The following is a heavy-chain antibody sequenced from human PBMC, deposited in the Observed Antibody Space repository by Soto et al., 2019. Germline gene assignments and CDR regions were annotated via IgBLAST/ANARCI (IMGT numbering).Heavy chain of an antibody. CDR1: GFTFKHNA. Sequence: QVQLVESGGGVVQPGRSLTIFCTASGFTFKHNAMHWIRQATGKGLEWVADISYDGSTKHYADSVKGRFTISRDNSKNTLSLQMSALKGEDTDIYYCAREGIAESGPNYYDFWGQGTLVGVSS. J-gene: IGHJ4*02. CDR2: ISYDGSTK. D-gene: IGHD6-13*01. CDR3: AREGIAESGPNYYDF. V-gene: IGHV3-30-3*01.